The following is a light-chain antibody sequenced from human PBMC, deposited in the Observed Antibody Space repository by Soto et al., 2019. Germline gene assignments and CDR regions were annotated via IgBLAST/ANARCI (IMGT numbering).Light chain of an antibody. CDR1: QSVGSAY. CDR2: GAS. Sequence: EIVLTQSPGTLSLSPGERATLSCRASQSVGSAYLAWYQQRPHQAPTLLIYGASTRATGVPHRFTGSGSGTEFTLTINRRQPEDVAVDYCHQYERSPSLTFGGGTKLEIK. J-gene: IGKJ4*01. V-gene: IGKV3-20*01. CDR3: HQYERSPSLT.